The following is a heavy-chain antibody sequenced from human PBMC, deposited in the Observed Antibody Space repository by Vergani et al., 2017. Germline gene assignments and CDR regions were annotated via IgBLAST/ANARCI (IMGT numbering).Heavy chain of an antibody. CDR1: GGSFTSYH. V-gene: IGHV4-34*01. J-gene: IGHJ6*03. D-gene: IGHD4-11*01. CDR2: IDHTGRP. CDR3: ARVNTETNGHLYYYYYMDV. Sequence: QVQLQQWGGGLLKPSETLSLTCVVNGGSFTSYHWTWLRQSPGEGLEWVGDIDHTGRPDYNPSLKSRLTMSVDKSRNQFSLTLNSMTATDTAIYFCARVNTETNGHLYYYYYMDVWGQGTAVTVS.